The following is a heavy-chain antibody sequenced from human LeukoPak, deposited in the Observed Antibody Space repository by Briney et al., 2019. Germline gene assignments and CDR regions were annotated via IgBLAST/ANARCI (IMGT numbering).Heavy chain of an antibody. CDR3: ARGLGQRFDP. Sequence: GGSLRLSCAASGFTFSSYAMHWVRQAPGKGLEWVSSISSSSSYIYYADSVKGRFTISRDNAKNSLYLQMNSLRAEDTAVYYCARGLGQRFDPWGQGTLVTVSS. D-gene: IGHD5-12*01. V-gene: IGHV3-21*01. J-gene: IGHJ5*02. CDR2: ISSSSSYI. CDR1: GFTFSSYA.